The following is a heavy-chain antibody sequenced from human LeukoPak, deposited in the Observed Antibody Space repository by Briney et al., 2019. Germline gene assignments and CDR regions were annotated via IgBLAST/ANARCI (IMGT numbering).Heavy chain of an antibody. Sequence: PGGSLRLSCAASGFTFSSYWMSWVRQAPGKGLEWVAVISYDGSNKYYADSVKGRFTISRDNSKNTLYLQMNSLRAEDTAVYYCAKAPSRQAGSIDYWGQGTLATVSS. CDR1: GFTFSSYW. V-gene: IGHV3-30*18. CDR2: ISYDGSNK. D-gene: IGHD6-19*01. J-gene: IGHJ4*02. CDR3: AKAPSRQAGSIDY.